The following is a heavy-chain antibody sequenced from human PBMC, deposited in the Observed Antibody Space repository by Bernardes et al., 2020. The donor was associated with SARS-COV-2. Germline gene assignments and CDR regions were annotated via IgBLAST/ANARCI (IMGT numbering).Heavy chain of an antibody. V-gene: IGHV3-23*01. Sequence: GGSLRLSRAASGFTFSTYAMSWVRQAPGKGLEWVTAISGSGDVAYYADSVKGRFTVSRGNSENTLYLQMNALRAEDTAVYYCARPDSTVTAIVYWGFDHWGQGTLVTVSS. J-gene: IGHJ4*02. CDR2: ISGSGDVA. CDR3: ARPDSTVTAIVYWGFDH. D-gene: IGHD7-27*01. CDR1: GFTFSTYA.